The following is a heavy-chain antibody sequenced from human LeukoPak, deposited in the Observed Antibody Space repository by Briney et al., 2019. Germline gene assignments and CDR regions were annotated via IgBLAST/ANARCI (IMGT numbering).Heavy chain of an antibody. J-gene: IGHJ3*02. CDR3: ASVASYAFDI. Sequence: GGSLRLSCAASRFTFSSYWMSWVRQAPGKGLEWVANIKQDGSERYYVDSLKGQFTISRDNAKNSLYLQMNSLRAEDTAVYYCASVASYAFDIWGQGTMVTVSS. D-gene: IGHD5-12*01. V-gene: IGHV3-7*01. CDR1: RFTFSSYW. CDR2: IKQDGSER.